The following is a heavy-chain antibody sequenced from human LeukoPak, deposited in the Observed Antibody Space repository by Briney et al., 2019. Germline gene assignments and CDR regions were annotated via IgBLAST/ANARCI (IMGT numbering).Heavy chain of an antibody. J-gene: IGHJ4*02. D-gene: IGHD6-19*01. Sequence: SETLSLTCTVSGGSISSYYWSWLRQPPGKGLEWIGYIYYSGSTNYNPSLKSRVTISVDTSKNQFSLKLSSVTAADAAVYYCARHRAVAGRGGFDYWGQGTLVTVSS. V-gene: IGHV4-59*08. CDR2: IYYSGST. CDR1: GGSISSYY. CDR3: ARHRAVAGRGGFDY.